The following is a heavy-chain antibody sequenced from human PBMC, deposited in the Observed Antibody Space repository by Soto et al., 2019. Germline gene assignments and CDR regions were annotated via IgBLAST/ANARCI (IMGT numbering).Heavy chain of an antibody. Sequence: PLGSLRLSCAASGCTFSSYWMRWIRQTPGKGLVWVSRINSDGSSTSYADSVKGRFAISRDNTKNSLFLEMNNLSAEDTAVYYFAWCACDDSSGPFCYALDIWGQGTMVTVSS. CDR2: INSDGSST. CDR1: GCTFSSYW. CDR3: AWCACDDSSGPFCYALDI. J-gene: IGHJ3*02. V-gene: IGHV3-74*01. D-gene: IGHD3-22*01.